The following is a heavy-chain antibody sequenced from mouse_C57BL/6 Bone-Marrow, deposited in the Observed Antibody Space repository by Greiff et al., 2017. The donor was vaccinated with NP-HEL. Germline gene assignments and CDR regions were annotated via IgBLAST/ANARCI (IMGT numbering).Heavy chain of an antibody. CDR3: AREDGSSY. CDR2: IDPSDSYT. V-gene: IGHV1-50*01. Sequence: QVQLQQPGAELVKPGASVKLSCKASGYTFTSYWMQWVKQRPGQGLEWIGEIDPSDSYTNYNQKFKGKATLTVDTSSSTAYMQLSSLTSEDSAVYYCAREDGSSYWGQGTTLTGSS. D-gene: IGHD1-1*01. CDR1: GYTFTSYW. J-gene: IGHJ2*01.